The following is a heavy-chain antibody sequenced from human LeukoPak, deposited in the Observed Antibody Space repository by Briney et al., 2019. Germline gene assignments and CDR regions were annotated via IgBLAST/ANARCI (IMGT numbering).Heavy chain of an antibody. CDR1: GFTFDDYA. CDR2: INWNTGSI. D-gene: IGHD2-21*01. V-gene: IGHV3-9*01. CDR3: XRDPNYSENFDY. Sequence: GRSLRLSCAASGFTFDDYAMHWVRQSPGKGLEWVSGINWNTGSIDYADSVKGRFTISRDNAKNTLYLQMNSLRAEDTAVYYXXRDPNYSENFDYWGQGALVTV. J-gene: IGHJ4*02.